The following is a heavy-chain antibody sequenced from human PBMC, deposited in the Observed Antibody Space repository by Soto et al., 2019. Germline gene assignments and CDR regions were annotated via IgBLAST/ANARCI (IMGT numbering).Heavy chain of an antibody. D-gene: IGHD5-18*01. J-gene: IGHJ5*02. V-gene: IGHV3-9*01. CDR1: GFTFDDYA. CDR2: ISWNSGSI. Sequence: SLRLSCAASGFTFDDYAMHWVRQAPGKGLEWVSGISWNSGSIGYADSVKGRFTISRDNAKNSLYLQMNSLRAEDTALYYCAKSPLRGYGWFDPWGQGTLVTVSS. CDR3: AKSPLRGYGWFDP.